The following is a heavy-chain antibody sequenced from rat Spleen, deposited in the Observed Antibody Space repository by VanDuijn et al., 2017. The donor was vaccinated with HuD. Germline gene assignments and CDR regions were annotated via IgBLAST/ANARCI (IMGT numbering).Heavy chain of an antibody. J-gene: IGHJ2*01. CDR2: ISYEVSST. D-gene: IGHD1-4*01. Sequence: EVQLVESDGGLVQPGGSLKLSCAASGFTFSDYYMAWVRQAPKKGLEWVASISYEVSSTYYGDSVKGRFTISRDNAKSTLYLQMNSLRSEDTATYYCASLTGGFDYWGQGVMVTVSS. CDR1: GFTFSDYY. CDR3: ASLTGGFDY. V-gene: IGHV5-22*01.